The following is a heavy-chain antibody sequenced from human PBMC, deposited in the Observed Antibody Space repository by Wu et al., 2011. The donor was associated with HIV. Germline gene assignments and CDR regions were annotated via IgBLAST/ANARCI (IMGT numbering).Heavy chain of an antibody. V-gene: IGHV1-2*02. CDR2: INPNSGDT. D-gene: IGHD3-22*01. CDR1: GYTFTDYY. CDR3: ARGHLISMIVGPGYWYFDL. Sequence: QVQLVQSGREVKKPGASVKVSCKASGYTFTDYYMHWVRQAPGQGLEWMGWINPNSGDTNYAQRFQGRVTMTRDTSISTAYMELSRLRSDDTAVYYCARGHLISMIVGPGYWYFDLWGRGTLVTVSS. J-gene: IGHJ2*01.